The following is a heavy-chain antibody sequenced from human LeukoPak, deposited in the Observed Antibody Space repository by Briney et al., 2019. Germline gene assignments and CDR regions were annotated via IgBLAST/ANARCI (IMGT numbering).Heavy chain of an antibody. CDR2: LFYTGTT. CDR1: GASISSSSYY. D-gene: IGHD5-18*01. CDR3: ARDRTITYSYGVDY. J-gene: IGHJ4*02. Sequence: PSETLSLTCTVSGASISSSSYYWGWIRQPPGKALEWIGSLFYTGTTYYNPSLKSRVTISVDTSKNQFSLKLSSVTAADTAVYYCARDRTITYSYGVDYWGQGTLVTVSS. V-gene: IGHV4-39*07.